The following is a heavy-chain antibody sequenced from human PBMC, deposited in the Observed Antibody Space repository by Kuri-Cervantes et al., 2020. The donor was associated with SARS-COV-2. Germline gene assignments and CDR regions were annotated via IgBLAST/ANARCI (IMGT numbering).Heavy chain of an antibody. Sequence: ASVKVSCKASGYTFTSYDINWVRQATGQGLEWMGWMNPNSGNTGYAQKFQGRVTMTRNTSISTAYMELSSLRSEDTAVYYCAVYDSSGHGTAYWGQGTLVTVSS. V-gene: IGHV1-8*01. D-gene: IGHD3-22*01. J-gene: IGHJ4*02. CDR3: AVYDSSGHGTAY. CDR1: GYTFTSYD. CDR2: MNPNSGNT.